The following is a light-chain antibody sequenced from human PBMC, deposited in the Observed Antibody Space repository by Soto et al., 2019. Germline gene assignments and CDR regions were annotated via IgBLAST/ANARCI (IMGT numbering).Light chain of an antibody. Sequence: QSALTQPPSASGSPGQSVTISCTGTSSDFGGYNYVSWYQQHPGKAPKLMIYEVSKRPSGVSDRFSGSKSGNTASLTVSGLQAEDEADYYCISYAGSNVFGGETKLTVL. CDR1: SSDFGGYNY. V-gene: IGLV2-8*01. CDR2: EVS. CDR3: ISYAGSNV. J-gene: IGLJ2*01.